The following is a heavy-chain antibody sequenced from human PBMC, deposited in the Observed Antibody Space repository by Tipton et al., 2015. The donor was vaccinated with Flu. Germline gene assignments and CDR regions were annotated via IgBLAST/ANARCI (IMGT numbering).Heavy chain of an antibody. Sequence: GSLRLSCIGSGFTFSNYEMNWVRQAPGKGLEWLSYISRGGTTIYYADSVKGRLTISRDDAENSLYLQMNSLRNEDTAVYYCVRLEAWGQGTLVTVSA. CDR2: ISRGGTTI. J-gene: IGHJ4*02. CDR3: VRLEA. CDR1: GFTFSNYE. V-gene: IGHV3-48*03.